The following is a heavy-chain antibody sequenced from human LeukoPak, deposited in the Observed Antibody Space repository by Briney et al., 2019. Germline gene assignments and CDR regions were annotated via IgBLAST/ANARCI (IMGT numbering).Heavy chain of an antibody. CDR2: IKQDGSEK. J-gene: IGHJ4*02. Sequence: PGGSLRLSCAASGFTFSNAWMSWVRQAPGKGLEWVANIKQDGSEKYYVDSVKGRFTISRDNAKNSLYLQMNSLRAEDTAVYYCASDLSHYFDYWGQGTLVTVSS. CDR3: ASDLSHYFDY. V-gene: IGHV3-7*05. CDR1: GFTFSNAW.